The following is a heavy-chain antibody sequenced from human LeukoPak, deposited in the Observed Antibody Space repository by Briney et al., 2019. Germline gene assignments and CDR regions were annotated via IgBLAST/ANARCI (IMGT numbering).Heavy chain of an antibody. J-gene: IGHJ3*02. D-gene: IGHD6-13*01. V-gene: IGHV4-59*01. CDR2: IYYSGST. Sequence: PSETLSLTCTVSGGSISSYYWSWIRQPPGKGLEWIGYIYYSGSTNYNPSLKSRVTISVDTSKDQFSLKLSSATAADTAVYYCARDVLYSSTDAFDIWGQGTMVTVSS. CDR3: ARDVLYSSTDAFDI. CDR1: GGSISSYY.